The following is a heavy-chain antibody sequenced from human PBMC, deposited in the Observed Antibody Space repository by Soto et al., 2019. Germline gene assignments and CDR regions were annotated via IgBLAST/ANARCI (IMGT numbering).Heavy chain of an antibody. V-gene: IGHV1-8*01. CDR2: VNPNSGNT. J-gene: IGHJ3*02. CDR1: GYTFTSYD. Sequence: QVPLVQSGAEVKRPGASVKVSCKASGYTFTSYDFNWVRQAPGQGLEWMGWVNPNSGNTDYAQKFQGRVTMTRNTSIRTAYMELSSLRSEDTAVYYCARASYLDPAFDIWCQGTMVTVSS. CDR3: ARASYLDPAFDI. D-gene: IGHD2-2*03.